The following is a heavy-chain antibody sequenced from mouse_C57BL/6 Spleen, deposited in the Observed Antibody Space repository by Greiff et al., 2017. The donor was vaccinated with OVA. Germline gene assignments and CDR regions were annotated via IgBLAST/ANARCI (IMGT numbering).Heavy chain of an antibody. Sequence: SGAELVRPGASVTLSCKASGYTFTDYEMHWVKQTPVHGLEWIGAIDPETGGTAYNQKFKGKAILTADKSSSTAYMELRSLTSEDSAVYYCTRYGIYYGNPYYAMDYWGQGTSVTVSS. J-gene: IGHJ4*01. CDR2: IDPETGGT. D-gene: IGHD2-1*01. CDR1: GYTFTDYE. CDR3: TRYGIYYGNPYYAMDY. V-gene: IGHV1-15*01.